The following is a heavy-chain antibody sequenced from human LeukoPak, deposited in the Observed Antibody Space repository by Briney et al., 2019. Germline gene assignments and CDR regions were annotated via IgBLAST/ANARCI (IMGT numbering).Heavy chain of an antibody. D-gene: IGHD3-9*01. CDR1: GYSITSAYY. J-gene: IGHJ4*02. Sequence: SETLSLTCTVSGYSITSAYYWGWIRQPPGKGLEWIGSLYHSGGTYYSPSLKSRVTISVDTSKNQFSLNLSSVTAADTAVYYCARSPDILTGENFDYWGQGTLVTVSS. V-gene: IGHV4-38-2*02. CDR3: ARSPDILTGENFDY. CDR2: LYHSGGT.